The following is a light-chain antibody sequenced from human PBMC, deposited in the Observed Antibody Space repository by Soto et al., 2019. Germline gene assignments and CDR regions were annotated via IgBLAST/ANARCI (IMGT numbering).Light chain of an antibody. CDR3: QQTSSFPRT. Sequence: DIQMTQFPSSLSASVGDRVTITCRASQGISSWLVWYQQKPGKAPKLLIHAASSLQSGVPSRFSGSGSGTDFTLTINNLEPEDFAIYFCQQTSSFPRTFGQGTKVDIK. CDR2: AAS. CDR1: QGISSW. J-gene: IGKJ1*01. V-gene: IGKV1-12*01.